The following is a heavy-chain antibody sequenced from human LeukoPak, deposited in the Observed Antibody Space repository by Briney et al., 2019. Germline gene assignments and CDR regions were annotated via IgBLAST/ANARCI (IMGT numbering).Heavy chain of an antibody. CDR2: IYYSGST. CDR1: GGSISSGGYY. J-gene: IGHJ6*03. CDR3: ASVHLHGSDLYYMDV. Sequence: PSQTLSLTCTVSGGSISSGGYYWSWIRQHPGKGLEWIGYIYYSGSTYYNPSLKSRVTISVDTSKNQFSLKLSSVTAADTAVYYCASVHLHGSDLYYMDVWGKGTTVTVSS. V-gene: IGHV4-31*03. D-gene: IGHD3-10*01.